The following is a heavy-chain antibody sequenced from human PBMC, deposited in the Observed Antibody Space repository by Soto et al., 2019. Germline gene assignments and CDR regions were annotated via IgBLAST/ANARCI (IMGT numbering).Heavy chain of an antibody. J-gene: IGHJ5*02. CDR2: INPSGGST. V-gene: IGHV1-46*03. D-gene: IGHD3-3*01. CDR3: ASQAAKYDFWSGYYLGDNWFDP. Sequence: ASVKVSCKASGYTFTSYYMHWVRQAPGQGLEWMGIINPSGGSTSYAQKFQGRVTMTRDTSTSTVYMELSSLRSEDTAVYYCASQAAKYDFWSGYYLGDNWFDPWGQGTLVTVSS. CDR1: GYTFTSYY.